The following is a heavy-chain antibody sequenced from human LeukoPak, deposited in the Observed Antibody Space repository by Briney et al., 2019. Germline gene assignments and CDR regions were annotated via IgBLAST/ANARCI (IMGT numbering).Heavy chain of an antibody. Sequence: SETLSLTCTVSGGSISSYYWSWIRQPPGKGPEWIGYIYYSGSTNYNPSLKSRVTISVDTSKNQFSLKLSSVTAADTAVYYCARGHDSSGYYYVGDWFDPWGQGTLVTVSS. J-gene: IGHJ5*02. V-gene: IGHV4-59*01. CDR2: IYYSGST. CDR1: GGSISSYY. CDR3: ARGHDSSGYYYVGDWFDP. D-gene: IGHD3-22*01.